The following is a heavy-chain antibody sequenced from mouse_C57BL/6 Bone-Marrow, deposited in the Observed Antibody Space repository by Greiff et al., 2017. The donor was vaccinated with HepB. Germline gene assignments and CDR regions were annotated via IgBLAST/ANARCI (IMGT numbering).Heavy chain of an antibody. J-gene: IGHJ3*01. CDR3: ARYYYGSSYEFAY. CDR1: GYNFTSYW. D-gene: IGHD1-1*01. CDR2: IYPSDSET. Sequence: VQLQQPGAELVRPGSSVKLSCKASGYNFTSYWMDWVKQRPGQGLEWIGNIYPSDSETHYNQKFKDKATLTVDKSSSTAYMQLSSLTSEDSAVYYCARYYYGSSYEFAYWGQGTLVTVSA. V-gene: IGHV1-61*01.